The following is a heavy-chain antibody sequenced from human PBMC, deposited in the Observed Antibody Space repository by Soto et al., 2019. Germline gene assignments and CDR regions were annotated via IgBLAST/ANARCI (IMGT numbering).Heavy chain of an antibody. Sequence: QVQLQESGPGLVKPSQTLSLTCTVSGGSISSGDYYWSWIRQHPGKRLEWIGFIYYSGSTYYNPSLKSRVTISVDTSKNQFSLKLSSVTAADTAVYYCARVPDYYDSSDPDYWGQGTLVTVCS. CDR3: ARVPDYYDSSDPDY. J-gene: IGHJ4*02. D-gene: IGHD3-22*01. CDR1: GGSISSGDYY. V-gene: IGHV4-31*03. CDR2: IYYSGST.